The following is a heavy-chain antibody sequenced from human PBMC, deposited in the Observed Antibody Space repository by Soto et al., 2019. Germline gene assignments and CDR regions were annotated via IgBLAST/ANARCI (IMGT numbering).Heavy chain of an antibody. CDR3: AKERIAAAGVPLFDY. D-gene: IGHD6-13*01. J-gene: IGHJ4*02. CDR1: GFTFSSYG. Sequence: QVQLVESGGGVVQPGRSLRLSCAASGFTFSSYGMHWVRQAPGKGLEWVAVISYDGSNKYYADSVKGRFTISRDNSKNTLYLQMNSLRAEDTAVYYCAKERIAAAGVPLFDYWGQGTLVTVSS. CDR2: ISYDGSNK. V-gene: IGHV3-30*18.